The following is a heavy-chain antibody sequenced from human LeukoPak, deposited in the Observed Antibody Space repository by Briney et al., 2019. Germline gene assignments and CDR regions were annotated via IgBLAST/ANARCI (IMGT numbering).Heavy chain of an antibody. V-gene: IGHV4-39*01. CDR3: ARSAYWDAFDI. CDR2: IYYSETT. CDR1: GGSIRNSSYY. D-gene: IGHD2-15*01. Sequence: SETLSLTCTVSGGSIRNSSYYWGWIRQPPGKGLEWIANIYYSETTYYNPSLKSRVSLSLDTSMNQFSLSLNSVTAADTAVYYCARSAYWDAFDIWGQGTMVTVSS. J-gene: IGHJ3*02.